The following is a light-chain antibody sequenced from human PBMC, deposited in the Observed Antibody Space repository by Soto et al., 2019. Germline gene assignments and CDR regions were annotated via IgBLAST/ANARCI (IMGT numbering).Light chain of an antibody. CDR3: QQYHNSPRT. CDR2: AAS. CDR1: QSVSSNY. V-gene: IGKV3-20*01. J-gene: IGKJ1*01. Sequence: EIVLTQSPGTLSLSPGERASLSCRASQSVSSNYLAWYQQKPGQAPRLLIYAASARDGGIPDRFRGSGSVTDFTLTISRLEPEDFAMYYCQQYHNSPRTFGQGTKVEIK.